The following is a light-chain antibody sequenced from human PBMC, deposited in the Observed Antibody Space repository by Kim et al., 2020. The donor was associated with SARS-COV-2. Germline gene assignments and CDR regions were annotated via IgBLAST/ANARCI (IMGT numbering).Light chain of an antibody. Sequence: VSVSPGQTASITCSGDKLGDKYACWYQQKPGQSPVLVIYQDSKRPSRIPERFSGSNSGNTATLTISGTQAMDEADYYCQAWDSSVVFGGGTQLTVL. J-gene: IGLJ2*01. CDR3: QAWDSSVV. CDR2: QDS. V-gene: IGLV3-1*01. CDR1: KLGDKY.